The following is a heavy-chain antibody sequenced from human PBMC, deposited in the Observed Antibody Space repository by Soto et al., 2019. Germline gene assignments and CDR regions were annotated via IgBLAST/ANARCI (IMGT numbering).Heavy chain of an antibody. V-gene: IGHV3-23*01. CDR1: GFTFSSYA. J-gene: IGHJ4*02. CDR3: AKDADIVVVVAATQFDY. D-gene: IGHD2-15*01. CDR2: ISGSGGST. Sequence: GSLRLSCAASGFTFSSYAMSWVRQAPGKGLEWVSAISGSGGSTYYADSVKGRFTISRDNSKNTLYLQMNSLRAEDTAVYYCAKDADIVVVVAATQFDYWGQGTLVTVSS.